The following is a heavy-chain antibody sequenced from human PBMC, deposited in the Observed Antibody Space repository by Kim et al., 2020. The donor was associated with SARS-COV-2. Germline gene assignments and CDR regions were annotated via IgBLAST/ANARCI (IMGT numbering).Heavy chain of an antibody. CDR1: GGSFSGYY. J-gene: IGHJ4*02. V-gene: IGHV4-34*01. CDR3: ARLPGLGIRLYYFDY. D-gene: IGHD3-16*01. CDR2: INHSGST. Sequence: SETLSLTCAVYGGSFSGYYWSWIRQPPGKGLEWIGEINHSGSTNYNPSLKSRVTISVDTSKNQFSLKLSSVTAADTAVYYCARLPGLGIRLYYFDYWGQG.